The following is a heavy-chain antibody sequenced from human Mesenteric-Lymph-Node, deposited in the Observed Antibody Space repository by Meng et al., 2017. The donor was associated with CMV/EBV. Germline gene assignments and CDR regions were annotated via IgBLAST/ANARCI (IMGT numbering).Heavy chain of an antibody. CDR2: IYGGGRT. CDR3: ERSDSSDAFDI. D-gene: IGHD3-22*01. V-gene: IGHV3-53*01. Sequence: GESLKISCAASGFTVSGNYLTWVRQAPGKGLEWVSLIYGGGRTYYADSVKGRFTISRDNAKNSLYLQMNSLRAEDTALYYCERSDSSDAFDIWGQGTMVTVSS. CDR1: GFTVSGNY. J-gene: IGHJ3*02.